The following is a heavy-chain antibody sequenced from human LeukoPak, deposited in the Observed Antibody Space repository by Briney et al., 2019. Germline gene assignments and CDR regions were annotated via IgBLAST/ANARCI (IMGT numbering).Heavy chain of an antibody. CDR1: GYIFTDYY. J-gene: IGHJ4*02. D-gene: IGHD2-21*02. CDR3: ARVVTANYLDY. Sequence: ASVKVSCKTSGYIFTDYYIHWVRQAPGQGLEWMGWINPNSGGTNYAQQFQGRVTMSRETPISTVDMELSRLRSDDTAVYYCARVVTANYLDYWGQGTLVTVSS. V-gene: IGHV1-2*02. CDR2: INPNSGGT.